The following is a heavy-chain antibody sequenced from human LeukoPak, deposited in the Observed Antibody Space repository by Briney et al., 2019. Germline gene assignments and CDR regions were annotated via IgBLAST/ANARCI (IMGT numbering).Heavy chain of an antibody. Sequence: SETLSLTCTVSGGSISSGDCYWSWIRQPPGKGLEWIGYIYYSGSTYYNPSLKSRVTISVDTSKNQFSLKLSSVTAADTAVYYCARVSDYLFDYWGQGTLVTVSS. CDR1: GGSISSGDCY. CDR2: IYYSGST. D-gene: IGHD2/OR15-2a*01. J-gene: IGHJ4*02. CDR3: ARVSDYLFDY. V-gene: IGHV4-30-4*01.